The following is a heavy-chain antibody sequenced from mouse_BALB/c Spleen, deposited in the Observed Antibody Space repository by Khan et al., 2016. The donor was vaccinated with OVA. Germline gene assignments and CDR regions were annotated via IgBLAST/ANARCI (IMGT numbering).Heavy chain of an antibody. Sequence: QVQLQQPGAELVRPGASVKLSCKASGYSFTSYWLNWVKQRPGQGLEWIGLIHPSDSETRLNQTFKVKATLTVDKSSSTAFMQLSSPASEDDAVYYGARGTTASYWYFDVWGAGTTVTVSS. CDR3: ARGTTASYWYFDV. V-gene: IGHV1S82*01. CDR1: GYSFTSYW. J-gene: IGHJ1*01. CDR2: IHPSDSET. D-gene: IGHD1-2*01.